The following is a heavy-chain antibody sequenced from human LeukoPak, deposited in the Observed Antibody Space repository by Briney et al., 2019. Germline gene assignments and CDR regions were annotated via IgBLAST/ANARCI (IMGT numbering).Heavy chain of an antibody. Sequence: ASETLSLTCTVSGGSISSYYWSWIRQPPGKGLEWTGYMSYSGSTNSNPSLKSRVTISVDPSKNQISLKVSSVTAADTAVYYCARDGAVAGSAYFDYWGQGTLVTVSS. J-gene: IGHJ4*02. CDR1: GGSISSYY. V-gene: IGHV4-59*01. CDR2: MSYSGST. CDR3: ARDGAVAGSAYFDY. D-gene: IGHD6-19*01.